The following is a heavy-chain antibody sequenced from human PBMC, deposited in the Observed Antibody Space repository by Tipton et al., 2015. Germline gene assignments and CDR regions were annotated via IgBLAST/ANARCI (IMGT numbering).Heavy chain of an antibody. CDR1: GFSFSSYD. Sequence: QLVQSGGGVVQPGRSLRLSCAASGFSFSSYDMHWVRQAPGKGLEWVAVISHDGSNKHYADSVKGRFTISRDNSKNTLYLQMNSLRAEDTAVYYCATDFRFIRRITMVRGVNGHYGMDVWGQGTTVAVSS. CDR2: ISHDGSNK. D-gene: IGHD3-10*01. J-gene: IGHJ6*02. CDR3: ATDFRFIRRITMVRGVNGHYGMDV. V-gene: IGHV3-30*03.